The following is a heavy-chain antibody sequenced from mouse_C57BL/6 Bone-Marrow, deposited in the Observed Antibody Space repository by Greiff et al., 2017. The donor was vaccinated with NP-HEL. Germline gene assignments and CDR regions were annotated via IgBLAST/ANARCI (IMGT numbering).Heavy chain of an antibody. Sequence: VQLVESGAELVKPGASVKISCKASGYEFSNYWMNWVKQRPGKGLEWIGQIYPGDGDTNYNGKFKDKDTLTADKSSSTAYMQLSRLTAEDSAVYYCARGAYWGQGTLVTVSA. CDR2: IYPGDGDT. CDR3: ARGAY. CDR1: GYEFSNYW. J-gene: IGHJ3*01. V-gene: IGHV1-80*01.